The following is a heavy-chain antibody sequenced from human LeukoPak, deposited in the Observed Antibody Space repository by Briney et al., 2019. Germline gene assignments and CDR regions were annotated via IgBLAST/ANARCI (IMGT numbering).Heavy chain of an antibody. D-gene: IGHD5-12*01. Sequence: GASVKVSCKASGGTFSSYAISWVRQAPGQGLEWMGGIIPIFGTANYAQKFQGRVTITADESTSTAYMELSSLRSEDTAVYYCARGNIVATIPHTYNWFDPWGQGTLVTVSS. J-gene: IGHJ5*02. CDR2: IIPIFGTA. CDR3: ARGNIVATIPHTYNWFDP. V-gene: IGHV1-69*13. CDR1: GGTFSSYA.